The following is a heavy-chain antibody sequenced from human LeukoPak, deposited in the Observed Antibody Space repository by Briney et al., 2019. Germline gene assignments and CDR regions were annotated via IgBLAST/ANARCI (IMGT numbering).Heavy chain of an antibody. J-gene: IGHJ6*02. D-gene: IGHD2-2*01. CDR3: AYIPAAMDYYGMDV. CDR1: GFTFSDYY. Sequence: PGGSLRLSCAASGFTFSDYYMSWIRQAPGKGLEWVSYISSSGSTIYYADSVKGRFTISRDNAKNSLYLQMNSLRAEDTAVYYCAYIPAAMDYYGMDVWGQGTTVTVSS. CDR2: ISSSGSTI. V-gene: IGHV3-11*01.